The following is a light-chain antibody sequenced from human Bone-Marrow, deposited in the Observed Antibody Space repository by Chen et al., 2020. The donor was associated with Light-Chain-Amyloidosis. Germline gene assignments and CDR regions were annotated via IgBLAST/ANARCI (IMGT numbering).Light chain of an antibody. V-gene: IGLV2-14*01. J-gene: IGLJ1*01. CDR3: SSYTITNTLV. CDR1: SSDVGGDNH. CDR2: AVT. Sequence: QSALTQPASVSGSPGQSITISCTGTSSDVGGDNHVSWYQQHPDKAPKLMIYAVTNRPSWVPDRFSGSKSDNTASLTISGLQTEDEADYFYSSYTITNTLVFGSGTRVTVL.